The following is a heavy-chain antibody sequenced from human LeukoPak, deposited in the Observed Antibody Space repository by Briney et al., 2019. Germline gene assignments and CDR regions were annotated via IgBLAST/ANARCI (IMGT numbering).Heavy chain of an antibody. V-gene: IGHV3-30-3*01. CDR1: GFTFRSYA. Sequence: PGRSLRLSCAASGFTFRSYAMHWVREAPGKGLEWVEVISYDGSNKYYADSVKGRFTISRDNSKNTLYLQMNSLRAEDTAVYYCARSYGDYVGGPYYYGMDVWAHGTTVTVSS. CDR2: ISYDGSNK. CDR3: ARSYGDYVGGPYYYGMDV. D-gene: IGHD4-17*01. J-gene: IGHJ6*02.